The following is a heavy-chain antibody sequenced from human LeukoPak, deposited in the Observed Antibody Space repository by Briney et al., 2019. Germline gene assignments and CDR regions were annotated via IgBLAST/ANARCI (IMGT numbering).Heavy chain of an antibody. Sequence: PGGSLRLSCAASGFTFSSHAMNWVRQAPGKGLEWVANIKQDGSEKYYVDSVKGRFTISRDNAKNSLYLQMNSLRAEDTAVYYCARDPEYGDYYYWGQGTLVTVSS. CDR3: ARDPEYGDYYY. V-gene: IGHV3-7*01. D-gene: IGHD4-17*01. CDR2: IKQDGSEK. J-gene: IGHJ4*02. CDR1: GFTFSSHA.